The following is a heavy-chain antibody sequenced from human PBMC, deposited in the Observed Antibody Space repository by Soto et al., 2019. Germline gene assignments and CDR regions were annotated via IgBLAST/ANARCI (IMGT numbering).Heavy chain of an antibody. V-gene: IGHV1-46*03. CDR2: INPSGGST. D-gene: IGHD2-2*03. CDR1: GYTFTSYY. CDR3: AREFVTSELEIVVVPAAAFDP. J-gene: IGHJ5*02. Sequence: QVQLVQSGAEVKKPGASVKVSCKASGYTFTSYYMHWVRQAPGQGLEWMGIINPSGGSTSYAQKYHGRVNMTRDTSTSTVYMELSSLISEDTAVYYCAREFVTSELEIVVVPAAAFDPWGQGTLVTVSS.